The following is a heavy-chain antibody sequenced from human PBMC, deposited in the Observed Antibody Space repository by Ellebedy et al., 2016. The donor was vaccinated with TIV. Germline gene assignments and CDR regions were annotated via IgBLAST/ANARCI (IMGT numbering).Heavy chain of an antibody. D-gene: IGHD3-10*01. V-gene: IGHV3-9*01. J-gene: IGHJ6*03. CDR3: AKGGNSMVRGLGHYMDV. Sequence: SLKISCAASGFIFVDYGMHWVRQVPGKGLEWVSGISWKTDYFGYADSVKGRFTISRDNAKNVLYLQMNSLRPEDTGLYYCAKGGNSMVRGLGHYMDVWGRGTTVTVSS. CDR1: GFIFVDYG. CDR2: ISWKTDYF.